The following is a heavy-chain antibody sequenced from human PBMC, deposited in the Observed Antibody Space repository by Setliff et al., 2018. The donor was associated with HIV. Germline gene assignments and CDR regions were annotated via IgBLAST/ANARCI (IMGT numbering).Heavy chain of an antibody. CDR3: ARSPGVDTNMAFDY. CDR2: IYSGGST. J-gene: IGHJ4*02. D-gene: IGHD5-18*01. CDR1: GGSIGGYY. Sequence: PSETLSLTCTVSGGSIGGYYWSWIRQPPGTGLEWLGCIYSGGSTNYNPSLESRVTISLDTSKSQISLKLNSVTAADTAVYYCARSPGVDTNMAFDYWGQGIRVTVSS. V-gene: IGHV4-59*01.